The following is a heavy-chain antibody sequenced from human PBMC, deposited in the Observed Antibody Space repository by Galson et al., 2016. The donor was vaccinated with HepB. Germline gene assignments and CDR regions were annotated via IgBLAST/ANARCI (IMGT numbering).Heavy chain of an antibody. CDR1: GFPFSSYA. D-gene: IGHD1-26*01. Sequence: LRLSCAASGFPFSSYAMSWVRQAPGKGLEWVSSITDSGDTTYYADSVRGRFTISRDNSKNTLYLQMNSLTADDTAIYYCVQGSTAPAVWGKGTTVTVSS. CDR3: VQGSTAPAV. V-gene: IGHV3-23*01. CDR2: ITDSGDTT. J-gene: IGHJ6*04.